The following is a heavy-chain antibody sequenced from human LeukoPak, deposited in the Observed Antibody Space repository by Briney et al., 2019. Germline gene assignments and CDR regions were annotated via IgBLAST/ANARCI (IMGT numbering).Heavy chain of an antibody. D-gene: IGHD3-10*01. J-gene: IGHJ4*02. CDR1: GGSFSGYY. CDR3: AYGSGSYYFGY. V-gene: IGHV4-34*01. CDR2: INHSGST. Sequence: SETLSLTCAVYGGSFSGYYWSWIRQSPGKGLEWIGEINHSGSTNYNPSLKSRVTISVDTSKNQFSLKLSSVTAADTAVYYCAYGSGSYYFGYWGQGTLVTVSS.